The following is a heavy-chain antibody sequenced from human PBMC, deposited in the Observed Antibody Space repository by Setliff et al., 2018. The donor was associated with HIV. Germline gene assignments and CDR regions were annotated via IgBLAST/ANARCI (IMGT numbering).Heavy chain of an antibody. Sequence: SETLSLTCTVSGGSISSDYWSWIRQSPGKGLEWIGYIYYSGSTNYDPSLKSRVTISVATSKNQFSLKLNSVTTADTAVYYCARSRTSSGYYGVTGYGMDVWGQGTTVTVSS. D-gene: IGHD3-22*01. CDR3: ARSRTSSGYYGVTGYGMDV. CDR2: IYYSGST. J-gene: IGHJ6*02. CDR1: GGSISSDY. V-gene: IGHV4-59*01.